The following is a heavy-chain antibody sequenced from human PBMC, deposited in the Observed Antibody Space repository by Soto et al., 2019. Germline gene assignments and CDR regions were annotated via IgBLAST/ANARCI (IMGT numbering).Heavy chain of an antibody. CDR1: GYTFTSYG. V-gene: IGHV1-18*01. CDR3: ASGGAVYGDYGLTYFQH. Sequence: QVQLVQSGAEVKKPGASVKVSCKASGYTFTSYGISWVRQAPGQGLEWMGWISAYNGNTNYAQKLQGIVTMTTDTSTSTAYMELRSLRSDDTAVYYCASGGAVYGDYGLTYFQHWGQGTLVTVSS. CDR2: ISAYNGNT. D-gene: IGHD4-17*01. J-gene: IGHJ1*01.